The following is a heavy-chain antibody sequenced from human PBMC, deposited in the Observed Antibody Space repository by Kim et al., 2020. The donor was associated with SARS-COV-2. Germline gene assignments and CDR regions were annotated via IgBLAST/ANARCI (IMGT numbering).Heavy chain of an antibody. CDR3: ARGFDCSSTSCYLVAFDI. J-gene: IGHJ3*02. CDR2: INPSGGTT. Sequence: ASVKVSCKASGYSFTNYYIHWVRQAPGQGLEWMGIINPSGGTTTSAEKFQGRVTMTRDTSTNTVYMELTDLRSEDTAVYYCARGFDCSSTSCYLVAFDIWGRGTMVTVSS. D-gene: IGHD2-2*01. V-gene: IGHV1-46*01. CDR1: GYSFTNYY.